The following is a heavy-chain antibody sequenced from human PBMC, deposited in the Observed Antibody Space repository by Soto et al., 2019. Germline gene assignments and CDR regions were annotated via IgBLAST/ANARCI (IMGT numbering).Heavy chain of an antibody. J-gene: IGHJ6*02. CDR2: ISSSSSYI. D-gene: IGHD2-2*02. Sequence: PGGSLRLSCAASGFTFSSYSMNWVRQAPGKGLEWVSSISSSSSYIYYADSVKGRFTISRDSAKNSLYLQMNSLRAEDTAVYYCARDLAFCSSTSCYKDYYYGMDVWGQGTTVTVSS. CDR1: GFTFSSYS. V-gene: IGHV3-21*01. CDR3: ARDLAFCSSTSCYKDYYYGMDV.